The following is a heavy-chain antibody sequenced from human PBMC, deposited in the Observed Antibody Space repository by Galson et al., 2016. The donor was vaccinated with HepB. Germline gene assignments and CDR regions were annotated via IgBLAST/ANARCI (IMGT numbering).Heavy chain of an antibody. Sequence: TLSLTCTVSGGSISAPTYYWSWIRQHPGKGLEWIGYIYYRGYTYFNPPMKSRLSFSVATSKNQFSLKLSSVTAPDTAIYYCARTMFTYNSDKSTTLYATFDMWGQGTMITVSS. D-gene: IGHD2/OR15-2a*01. J-gene: IGHJ3*02. CDR3: ARTMFTYNSDKSTTLYATFDM. CDR1: GGSISAPTYY. V-gene: IGHV4-31*03. CDR2: IYYRGYT.